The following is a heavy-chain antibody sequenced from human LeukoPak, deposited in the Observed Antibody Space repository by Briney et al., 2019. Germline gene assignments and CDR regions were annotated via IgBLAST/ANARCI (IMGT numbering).Heavy chain of an antibody. CDR2: TSSSGETT. J-gene: IGHJ6*03. CDR1: GFTFSSYA. Sequence: GGSLRLSCVASGFTFSSYAMSWVRQAAGKGLEWVSSTSSSGETTYYADSVKGGLTISRDNSRKTLYLQMNRLRDEETAVYYCATAYGYSYGVGGYYYYYYYMDVWGKGTTVTVSS. V-gene: IGHV3-23*01. D-gene: IGHD5-18*01. CDR3: ATAYGYSYGVGGYYYYYYYMDV.